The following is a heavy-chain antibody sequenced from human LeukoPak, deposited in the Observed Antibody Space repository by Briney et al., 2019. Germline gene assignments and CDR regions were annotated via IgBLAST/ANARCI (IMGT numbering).Heavy chain of an antibody. CDR1: GGSINDYY. V-gene: IGHV4-59*08. CDR2: IYYSGST. CDR3: AGRENYDILTGYYKGDFDY. Sequence: SETLSLTCTVSGGSINDYYWNWIRQPPGKGLEWIAYIYYSGSTNYNPSLKSRVTISVVTSKNQFSLKLSSVTAADTAVYYCAGRENYDILTGYYKGDFDYWGQGTLVTVSS. J-gene: IGHJ4*02. D-gene: IGHD3-9*01.